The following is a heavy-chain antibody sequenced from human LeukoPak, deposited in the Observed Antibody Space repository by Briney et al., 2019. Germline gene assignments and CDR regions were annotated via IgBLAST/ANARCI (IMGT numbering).Heavy chain of an antibody. J-gene: IGHJ4*02. Sequence: SETLSLTCTVSGGSISSYYWSWIRQPPGKGLEWIGYIYYSGSTNYNPSLKSRVTISVDTSKNQFSLKLSSVTAADTAVYCCARTYGSYLDYFDYWGQGTLVTVSS. V-gene: IGHV4-59*01. D-gene: IGHD1-26*01. CDR3: ARTYGSYLDYFDY. CDR1: GGSISSYY. CDR2: IYYSGST.